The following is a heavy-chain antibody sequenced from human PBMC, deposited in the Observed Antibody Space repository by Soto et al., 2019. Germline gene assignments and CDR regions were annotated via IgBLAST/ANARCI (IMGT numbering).Heavy chain of an antibody. J-gene: IGHJ5*02. V-gene: IGHV3-11*01. CDR3: AQGRGDYRYSGWFDP. CDR1: GFTFSDYY. CDR2: ISSSGSTI. Sequence: GGSLRLSCAASGFTFSDYYMSWIRQAPGKGLEWVSYISSSGSTIYYADSVKGRFTVSRDNAKNSLYLQMNSLRAEDTAVYYCAQGRGDYRYSGWFDPWGQGTLVTVSS. D-gene: IGHD4-4*01.